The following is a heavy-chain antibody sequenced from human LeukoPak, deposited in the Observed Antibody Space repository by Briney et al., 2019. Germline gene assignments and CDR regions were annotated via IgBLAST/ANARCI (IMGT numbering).Heavy chain of an antibody. V-gene: IGHV3-21*01. J-gene: IGHJ5*02. Sequence: PGGSLRLSCAASGFDFSTYAINWVRQAPGKGLEWVSSISTMSNYIFYGDSVKGRFTISRDNAKNSVYLQLNSLRPEDTAVYYCSRDRLGGLDLWGQGTLVTVSS. CDR2: ISTMSNYI. CDR3: SRDRLGGLDL. CDR1: GFDFSTYA. D-gene: IGHD5-12*01.